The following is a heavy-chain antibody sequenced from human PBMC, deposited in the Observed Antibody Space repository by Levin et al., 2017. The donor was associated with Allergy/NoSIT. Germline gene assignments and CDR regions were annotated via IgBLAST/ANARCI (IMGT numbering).Heavy chain of an antibody. CDR2: VSAHDGYT. CDR1: GYTFTSYT. J-gene: IGHJ4*02. Sequence: ASVKVSCKASGYTFTSYTISWVRQAPGQGLEWMGWVSAHDGYTKYAQNLQGRVTMTTDTSTSTAYMELRSLRSDDTAMYYCARLDSNGYFDLDYWGQGTLVTVSS. CDR3: ARLDSNGYFDLDY. V-gene: IGHV1-18*01. D-gene: IGHD3-22*01.